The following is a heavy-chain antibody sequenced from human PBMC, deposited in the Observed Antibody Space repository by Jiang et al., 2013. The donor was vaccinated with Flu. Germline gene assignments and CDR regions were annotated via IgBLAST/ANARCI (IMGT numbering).Heavy chain of an antibody. CDR1: GGTFSSYA. CDR3: ARDRALGYSTGWNYYHYGMDV. J-gene: IGHJ6*02. D-gene: IGHD6-19*01. V-gene: IGHV1-69*05. Sequence: CKASGGTFSSYAISWVRQAPGQGLEWMGGIIPIFGTANYAQKFQGRVTMTRDTSTATVHLELSSLTSDDTAAIYCARDRALGYSTGWNYYHYGMDVWGQGTTVTVSS. CDR2: IIPIFGTA.